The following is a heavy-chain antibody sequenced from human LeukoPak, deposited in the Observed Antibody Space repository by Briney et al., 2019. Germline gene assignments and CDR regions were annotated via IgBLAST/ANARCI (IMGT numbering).Heavy chain of an antibody. CDR3: AKPWWEQWLVRH. Sequence: GGSLRLSCAASGFTFSSYAMSWVRQAPGKGLEWVSAISGSGGSTYYADSVKGRFTISRDNSKNTLYLQMNSLRAEDTAAYYCAKPWWEQWLVRHWGQGTLVTVSS. J-gene: IGHJ4*02. CDR2: ISGSGGST. CDR1: GFTFSSYA. D-gene: IGHD6-19*01. V-gene: IGHV3-23*01.